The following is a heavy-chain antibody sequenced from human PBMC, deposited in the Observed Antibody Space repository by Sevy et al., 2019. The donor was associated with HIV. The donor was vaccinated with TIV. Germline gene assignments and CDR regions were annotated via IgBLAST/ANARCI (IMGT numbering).Heavy chain of an antibody. V-gene: IGHV3-30-3*01. J-gene: IGHJ4*02. Sequence: GGSLRLSCAASGFTFTPYAIHWVRQAPGKGLEWVALISYSGTNKYYADSVKGGCTISRDDSKNTAYLQMNNLRTDNTAVNYCARVADEYCTDDCYHRFDYWGQGTQVTVSS. D-gene: IGHD2-21*02. CDR2: ISYSGTNK. CDR1: GFTFTPYA. CDR3: ARVADEYCTDDCYHRFDY.